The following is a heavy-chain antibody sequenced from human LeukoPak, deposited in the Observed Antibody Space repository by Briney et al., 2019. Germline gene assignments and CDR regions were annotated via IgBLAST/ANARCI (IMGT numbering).Heavy chain of an antibody. J-gene: IGHJ4*02. D-gene: IGHD6-19*01. CDR1: GFTFRNYG. CDR2: ISGSGGST. V-gene: IGHV3-23*01. CDR3: AKDNAYSSGWLYYFDY. Sequence: GGSLRLSCAASGFTFRNYGMSWVRQAPGKGLEWVSAISGSGGSTYYADAVGGRFTISRDNSKNTLYLQMNSLRAEDTAVYYCAKDNAYSSGWLYYFDYWGQGTLVTVSS.